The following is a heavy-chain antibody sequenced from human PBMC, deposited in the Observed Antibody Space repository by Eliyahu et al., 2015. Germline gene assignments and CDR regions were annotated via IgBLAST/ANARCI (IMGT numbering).Heavy chain of an antibody. J-gene: IGHJ6*03. D-gene: IGHD6-6*01. Sequence: EVQLVESGGGLVKPGGSLRLSCAASGFPFRSYXRNWVRQAPGKGLEWXSSISSSSSYIYYADSVKGRFTISRDNAKNSLYLQMNSLRAEDTAVYYCARGGGYSSSSWGYYYMDVWGKGTTVTVSS. CDR2: ISSSSSYI. V-gene: IGHV3-21*01. CDR3: ARGGGYSSSSWGYYYMDV. CDR1: GFPFRSYX.